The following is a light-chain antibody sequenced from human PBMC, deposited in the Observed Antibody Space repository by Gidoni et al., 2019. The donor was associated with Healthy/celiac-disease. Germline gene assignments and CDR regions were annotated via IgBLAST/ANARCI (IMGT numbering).Light chain of an antibody. CDR1: NIGSKN. V-gene: IGLV3-9*01. Sequence: SSALTQPLSGSVALGQTARITCGGNNIGSKNVHWYQQKPGQAPVLVIYRDSNRPSGIPERFSGSNSGNTATLTISRAQAGDEADYYCQVWDSSTDVVFGGGTKLTVL. CDR3: QVWDSSTDVV. J-gene: IGLJ2*01. CDR2: RDS.